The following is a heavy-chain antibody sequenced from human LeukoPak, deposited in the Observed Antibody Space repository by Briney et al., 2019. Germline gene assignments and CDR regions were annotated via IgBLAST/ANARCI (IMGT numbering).Heavy chain of an antibody. J-gene: IGHJ5*02. V-gene: IGHV1-69*06. CDR2: IIPMFNTT. CDR1: GGTFSSYA. CDR3: VEGGIAPLNWFDP. D-gene: IGHD6-13*01. Sequence: SVKVSCKASGGTFSSYAISWVRQAPGQGLEWMGGIIPMFNTTKYAQKFQDRVTITADKSTSTAYMELSSLRSEDTAVYYCVEGGIAPLNWFDPWGQGTLVADSS.